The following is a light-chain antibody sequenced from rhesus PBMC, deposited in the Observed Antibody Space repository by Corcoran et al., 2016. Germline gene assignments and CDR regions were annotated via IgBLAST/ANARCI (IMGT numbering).Light chain of an antibody. CDR2: KAS. Sequence: DIQMTQSPSSLSASVGDTVTITCRASQSISSWLAWYQQKPGKAPKLLIYKASTLQSGVPSRFSGSGSVTDFTLTISSLQSEDFATYYCQQYSSSPYSFGQGTKAEIK. CDR3: QQYSSSPYS. V-gene: IGKV1-22*01. J-gene: IGKJ2*01. CDR1: QSISSW.